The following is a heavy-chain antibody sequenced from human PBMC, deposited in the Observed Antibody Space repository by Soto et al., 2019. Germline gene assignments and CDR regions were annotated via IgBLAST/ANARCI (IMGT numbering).Heavy chain of an antibody. CDR2: INAGNGYT. D-gene: IGHD3-22*01. CDR3: ARDPNDSSAYYHHYCYGMDV. V-gene: IGHV1-3*01. CDR1: GYTFTSYG. Sequence: ASVNVSCKASGYTFTSYGIHWVRQAPGHRLEGTGWINAGNGYTKYSEKLQGRVTITRDTSASTAYLELSSLRSEDTAVYYCARDPNDSSAYYHHYCYGMDVWGQGTTVTVSS. J-gene: IGHJ6*02.